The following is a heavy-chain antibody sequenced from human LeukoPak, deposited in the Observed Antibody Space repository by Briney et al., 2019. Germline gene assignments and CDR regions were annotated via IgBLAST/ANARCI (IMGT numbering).Heavy chain of an antibody. J-gene: IGHJ4*02. CDR3: ARDLSFSGKVSGAPIDY. CDR1: GFTFSSYG. Sequence: GGSLRLSCAASGFTFSSYGMHWVRQAPGKGLEWVAVIWYDGSNKYYADSVKGRFTISRDNSKNTLYLQMNNLRAEDTAVYYCARDLSFSGKVSGAPIDYWGQGTLVTVSS. D-gene: IGHD1-26*01. CDR2: IWYDGSNK. V-gene: IGHV3-33*01.